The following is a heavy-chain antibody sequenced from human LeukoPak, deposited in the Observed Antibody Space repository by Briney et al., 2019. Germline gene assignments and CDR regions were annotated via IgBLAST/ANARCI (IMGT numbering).Heavy chain of an antibody. CDR3: ARCSTSSYYHYGMDV. Sequence: SETLSLTCAVYGGSFSGYYWSWIRQPPGKGLEWIGEINHSGSTNYNPSLKSRVTISVDTSKNQFSLKLSSVTAADTAVYYCARCSTSSYYHYGMDVWGKGTTVTVSS. CDR1: GGSFSGYY. CDR2: INHSGST. J-gene: IGHJ6*04. D-gene: IGHD2-2*01. V-gene: IGHV4-34*01.